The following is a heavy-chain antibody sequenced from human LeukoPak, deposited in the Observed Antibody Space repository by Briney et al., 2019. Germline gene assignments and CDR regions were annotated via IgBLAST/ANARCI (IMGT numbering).Heavy chain of an antibody. J-gene: IGHJ4*02. CDR3: ARDINWSARDY. V-gene: IGHV3-7*05. Sequence: GGSLRLSCAASGFSFSNYWMSWVRQAPGKGLEWVANIKQDGSIKNYVDSVKGRFTISRDNAKNSLYLQVNSLRAEDTAIYYCARDINWSARDYWGQGTLVTVSS. D-gene: IGHD1-20*01. CDR1: GFSFSNYW. CDR2: IKQDGSIK.